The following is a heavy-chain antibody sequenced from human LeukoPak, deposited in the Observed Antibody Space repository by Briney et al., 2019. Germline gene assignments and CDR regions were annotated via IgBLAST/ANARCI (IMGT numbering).Heavy chain of an antibody. J-gene: IGHJ4*02. CDR1: GGSISSSSYY. V-gene: IGHV4-61*01. D-gene: IGHD5-18*01. CDR2: IYYSGST. CDR3: ARGGGQLWLNNTPMIDY. Sequence: PSETLSLTCIVSGGSISSSSYYWSWIRQPPGKGLEWIGYIYYSGSTNYNPSLKSRVTISVDTSKNQFSLKLSSVTAADTAVYYCARGGGQLWLNNTPMIDYWGQGTLVTVSS.